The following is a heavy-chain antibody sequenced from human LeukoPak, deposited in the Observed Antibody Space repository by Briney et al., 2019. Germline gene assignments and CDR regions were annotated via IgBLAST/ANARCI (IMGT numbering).Heavy chain of an antibody. D-gene: IGHD6-13*01. CDR3: AREGDSSSVGWFDP. J-gene: IGHJ5*02. V-gene: IGHV4-34*01. CDR2: INHSGST. CDR1: GGSFSGYY. Sequence: PPETLSLTCAVYGGSFSGYYWSWIRQPPGKGLEWIGEINHSGSTNYNPSLKSRVTISVDTSKNQFSLKLSSVTAADTAVFYCAREGDSSSVGWFDPRGRGTLVTVSS.